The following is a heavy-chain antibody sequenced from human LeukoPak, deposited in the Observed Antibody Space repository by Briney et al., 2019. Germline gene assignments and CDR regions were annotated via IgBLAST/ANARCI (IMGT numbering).Heavy chain of an antibody. CDR3: ARQIASAGTAGFDF. Sequence: PSETLSLTCTVSGGSISSYYWSWIRQPAGKGLEWIGRIYSTGSTNYNPSLKSLVTMSVDTSKNQFSLMLRSVTAADTAVYYCARQIASAGTAGFDFWGQGALVTVSS. D-gene: IGHD6-13*01. CDR2: IYSTGST. J-gene: IGHJ4*02. V-gene: IGHV4-4*07. CDR1: GGSISSYY.